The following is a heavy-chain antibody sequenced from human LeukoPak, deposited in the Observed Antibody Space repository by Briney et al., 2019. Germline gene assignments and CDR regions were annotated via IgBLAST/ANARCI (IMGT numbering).Heavy chain of an antibody. J-gene: IGHJ5*02. CDR3: ARDSEDDYGDYGSDP. V-gene: IGHV1-2*06. Sequence: ASVKVSGKASGYTFTGYYMHWVRQAPGQGLEWMGRINPNSGGTNYAQKFQGRVTMTRDTSISTAYMELSRLRSDDTAVYYCARDSEDDYGDYGSDPWGQGTLVIVSS. CDR1: GYTFTGYY. CDR2: INPNSGGT. D-gene: IGHD4-17*01.